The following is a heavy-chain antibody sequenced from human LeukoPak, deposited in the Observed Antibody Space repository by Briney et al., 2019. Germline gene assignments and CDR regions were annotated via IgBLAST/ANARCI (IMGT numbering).Heavy chain of an antibody. V-gene: IGHV5-10-1*01. CDR2: IDPSYSHT. D-gene: IGHD3-22*01. CDR1: GYRFASYW. Sequence: GESLKLSCKGSGYRFASYWMSWVRQMPGKGLEWMGRIDPSYSHTNYSPSFQGYVTISGDKSISTAYLQWSSLKASDTAMYYCARQYHYDSSGYPYAFEIWGQGTMVTVSS. J-gene: IGHJ3*02. CDR3: ARQYHYDSSGYPYAFEI.